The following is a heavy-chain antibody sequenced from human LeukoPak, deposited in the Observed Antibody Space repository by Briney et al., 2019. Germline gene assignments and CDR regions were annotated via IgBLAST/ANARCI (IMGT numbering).Heavy chain of an antibody. V-gene: IGHV3-48*01. Sequence: GGTLRLSCAASGFTFSNYGMSWVRQAPGKGLEWVSFISDTTRTIYYADSVKGRFTIFRDNAKNSLYLEMSSLRSEDTAVYYCASSCSSTSCYRPDYWGQGTLVTVSS. D-gene: IGHD2-2*01. CDR3: ASSCSSTSCYRPDY. J-gene: IGHJ4*02. CDR1: GFTFSNYG. CDR2: ISDTTRTI.